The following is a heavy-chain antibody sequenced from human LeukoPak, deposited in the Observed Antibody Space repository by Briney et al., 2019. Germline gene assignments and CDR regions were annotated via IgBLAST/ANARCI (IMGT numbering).Heavy chain of an antibody. J-gene: IGHJ6*03. D-gene: IGHD4-17*01. V-gene: IGHV3-74*01. CDR3: ARPHLSYGDIRDYYYYYMDV. Sequence: PGGSLRLSCAASGFTFSSYWMHWVRQAPGKGLVWVSRINSDGSSTSYADSVKGRFTISRDNSKNTLYLQMNSLRAEDTAVYYCARPHLSYGDIRDYYYYYMDVWGKGTTVTVSS. CDR1: GFTFSSYW. CDR2: INSDGSST.